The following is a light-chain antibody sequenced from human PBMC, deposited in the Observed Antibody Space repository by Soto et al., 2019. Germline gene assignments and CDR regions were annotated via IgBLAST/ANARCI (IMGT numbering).Light chain of an antibody. Sequence: QMTQSPSSLFASVGDRVTITCRASQSISSHLNWYQQKVGQTPRLLVYAASTLQSEVPPRFSGSGSGTELTLTISGIQREDFATYYGQQSHSAPLPFGGGTKIQI. J-gene: IGKJ4*01. V-gene: IGKV1-39*01. CDR1: QSISSH. CDR2: AAS. CDR3: QQSHSAPLP.